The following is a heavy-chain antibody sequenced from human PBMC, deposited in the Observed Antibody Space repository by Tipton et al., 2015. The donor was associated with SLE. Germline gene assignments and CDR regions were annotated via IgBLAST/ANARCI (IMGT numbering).Heavy chain of an antibody. V-gene: IGHV4-39*07. CDR3: ATTSCSGDSCLVDH. Sequence: TLSLTCTVSGGSISSSPYHWGWIRQPPGKGLEWIGRVYYSGSTYRNPSLKSRVTVSLDTSKNQFSLNLSSVTAADTAVYYCATTSCSGDSCLVDHWGQGTLVTVSS. CDR2: VYYSGST. D-gene: IGHD2-21*01. CDR1: GGSISSSPYH. J-gene: IGHJ4*02.